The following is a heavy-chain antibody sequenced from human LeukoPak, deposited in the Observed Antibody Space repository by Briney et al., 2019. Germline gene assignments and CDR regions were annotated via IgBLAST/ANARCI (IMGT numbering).Heavy chain of an antibody. Sequence: SGTLSLTCAVSGGSIYNNWWSWVRQAPGKGLEWIGEIHHSGSTNYNPSLKSRVTMSVDKSNNKFSLEVSSVTAADTAVYYCARESDAGYSLGYWGQGSLVTVSS. V-gene: IGHV4-4*02. D-gene: IGHD6-13*01. CDR3: ARESDAGYSLGY. CDR2: IHHSGST. CDR1: GGSIYNNW. J-gene: IGHJ4*02.